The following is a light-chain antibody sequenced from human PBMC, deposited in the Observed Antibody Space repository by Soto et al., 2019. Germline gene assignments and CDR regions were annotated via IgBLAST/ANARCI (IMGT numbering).Light chain of an antibody. Sequence: QSVLTQPPSPSGSPRQSVTISYPRTKSDIGVYDFVSWYQHHPGKAPRLIIYEVVQRPSGVPDRFSGSKSGNTASLTVSGLQAADEADYFCKSYAGSNTYVFGSGTKVTVL. V-gene: IGLV2-8*01. CDR2: EVV. CDR1: KSDIGVYDF. J-gene: IGLJ1*01. CDR3: KSYAGSNTYV.